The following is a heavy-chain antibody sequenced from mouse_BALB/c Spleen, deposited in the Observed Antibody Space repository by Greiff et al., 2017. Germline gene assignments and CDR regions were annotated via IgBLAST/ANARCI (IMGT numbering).Heavy chain of an antibody. CDR3: GRGVYYDSSYWYFDV. J-gene: IGHJ1*01. V-gene: IGHV5-17*02. CDR1: GFTFSSFG. Sequence: EVQLVESGGGLVQPGGSRKLSCAASGFTFSSFGMHWVRQAPEKGLEWVAYISSGSSTIYYADTVKGRFTISRDNPKNTLFLQMTSLRSEDTAMYYCGRGVYYDSSYWYFDVWGEGTTVTVSS. D-gene: IGHD1-1*01. CDR2: ISSGSSTI.